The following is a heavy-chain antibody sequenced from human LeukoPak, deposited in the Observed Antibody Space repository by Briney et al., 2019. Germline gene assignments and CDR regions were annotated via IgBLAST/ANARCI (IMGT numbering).Heavy chain of an antibody. CDR2: IYYSGST. CDR3: ASGLLYCSGGSCYLSWFDP. D-gene: IGHD2-15*01. Sequence: SETLSLTCAVYGGSFSGYYWSWIRQPPGKGLEWIGSIYYSGSTYYNPSLKSRVTISVDTSKKQFSLKLSSVTAADTAVYYCASGLLYCSGGSCYLSWFDPWGQGTLVTVSS. CDR1: GGSFSGYY. V-gene: IGHV4-34*01. J-gene: IGHJ5*02.